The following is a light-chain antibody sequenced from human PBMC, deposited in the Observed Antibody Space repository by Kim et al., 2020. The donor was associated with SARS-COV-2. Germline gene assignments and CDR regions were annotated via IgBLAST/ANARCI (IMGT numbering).Light chain of an antibody. J-gene: IGKJ2*01. CDR1: QSIGYY. CDR3: QQSSSLPYT. CDR2: VAS. Sequence: DIQMTQSPSSLGASVGDRITITCRASQSIGYYVNWYQHKPGEAPKLLIYVASSLQSGVPSRFTGSGSGTDFTLTISSLQPEDFASYFCQQSSSLPYTFGQGTKVDIK. V-gene: IGKV1-39*01.